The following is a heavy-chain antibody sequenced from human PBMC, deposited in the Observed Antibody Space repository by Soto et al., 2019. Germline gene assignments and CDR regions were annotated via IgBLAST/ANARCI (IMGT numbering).Heavy chain of an antibody. CDR2: IYYSGGT. CDR1: GGSISSYY. Sequence: SETLSLTCTVSGGSISSYYWSWIRQPPGKGLEWIGYIYYSGGTNYNPSLKSRVTISVDTSKNQFPLKLSSVTAADTAVYYCARGESYCSGGSCYRGAFDIWGQGTMVTVSS. D-gene: IGHD2-15*01. J-gene: IGHJ3*02. CDR3: ARGESYCSGGSCYRGAFDI. V-gene: IGHV4-59*01.